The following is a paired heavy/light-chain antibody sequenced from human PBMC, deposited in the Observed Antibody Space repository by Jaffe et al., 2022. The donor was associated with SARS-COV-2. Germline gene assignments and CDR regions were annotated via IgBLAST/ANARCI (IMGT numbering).Light chain of an antibody. Sequence: ETILTQSPGTLSLSPGESATLSCRASQSVSNKYLAWYQQKPGQAPRLLIYGTSNRATGIPDRFSGSGSGTDFTLTVSRLEPEDFAVYYCQHYGSSQYTFGQGTKLEIK. CDR3: QHYGSSQYT. V-gene: IGKV3-20*01. CDR2: GTS. J-gene: IGKJ2*01. CDR1: QSVSNKY.
Heavy chain of an antibody. CDR1: GGSISSSSYY. CDR3: ALVTMIRGDTQTYYYHMDV. CDR2: IYYSGST. D-gene: IGHD3-10*01. V-gene: IGHV4-39*01. J-gene: IGHJ6*02. Sequence: QLQLQESGPGLVKPSETLSLSCTVSGGSISSSSYYWGWIRQPPGKGLEWIGSIYYSGSTNYKPSLKSRATISVDTSQSQLSLKLSSVTAADAAVYYCALVTMIRGDTQTYYYHMDVWGQGTTVTVSS.